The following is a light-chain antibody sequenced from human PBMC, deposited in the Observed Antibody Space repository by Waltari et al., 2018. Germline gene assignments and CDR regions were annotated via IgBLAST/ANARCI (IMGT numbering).Light chain of an antibody. V-gene: IGKV1-5*03. CDR2: KAS. Sequence: IQMSQSTSTLSACVGDRVIFRCRASQSISKGLAWYQQKPGKSPKLLIYKASTLESGVPSRFSGSGSGTEFTLTISSLQPEDFATYYCQQYNSYSLLSFGGGTKVEIK. CDR1: QSISKG. J-gene: IGKJ4*01. CDR3: QQYNSYSLLS.